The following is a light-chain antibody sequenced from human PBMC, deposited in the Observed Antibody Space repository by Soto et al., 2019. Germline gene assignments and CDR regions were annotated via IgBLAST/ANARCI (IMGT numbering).Light chain of an antibody. Sequence: QSALTQPPTASGAPGQSVTISCTGTSSDVGGHNYVSWYQQHPGKAPKLIIYEVTKRPSGVPDRFSGSKSGNTAPLTVSGLQAEDEADYYCSSYGGSSNYVFGTGTKVTVL. CDR1: SSDVGGHNY. CDR2: EVT. CDR3: SSYGGSSNYV. V-gene: IGLV2-8*01. J-gene: IGLJ1*01.